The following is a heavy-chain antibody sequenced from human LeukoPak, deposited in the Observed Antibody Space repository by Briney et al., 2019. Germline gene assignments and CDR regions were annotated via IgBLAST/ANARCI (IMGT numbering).Heavy chain of an antibody. V-gene: IGHV3-7*01. CDR1: GFTFSDSW. J-gene: IGHJ6*02. CDR2: MNQGGSAK. CDR3: ATYTHWVAGDV. Sequence: GGSLRLSCAASGFTFSDSWMSWVRQAPGKGLGWVANMNQGGSAKGYVDSVKGRFTISRDNARNSLYLQMSSLRPEDTAVYYCATYTHWVAGDVWGQGTTVTVSS. D-gene: IGHD3-16*01.